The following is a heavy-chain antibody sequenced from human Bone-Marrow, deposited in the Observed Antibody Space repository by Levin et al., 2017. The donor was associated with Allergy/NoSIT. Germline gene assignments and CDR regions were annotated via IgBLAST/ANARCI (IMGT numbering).Heavy chain of an antibody. CDR3: ARVVLVGATNNIDY. J-gene: IGHJ4*02. CDR2: ISSSNSYI. V-gene: IGHV3-21*01. D-gene: IGHD1-26*01. CDR1: GFTFSSYS. Sequence: GGSLRLSCAASGFTFSSYSMNWVRQAPGKGLEWVSSISSSNSYIYYADSVKGRFTISRDNAKNSLYLQMNSLRAEDTAVYYCARVVLVGATNNIDYWGQGTLVTVSS.